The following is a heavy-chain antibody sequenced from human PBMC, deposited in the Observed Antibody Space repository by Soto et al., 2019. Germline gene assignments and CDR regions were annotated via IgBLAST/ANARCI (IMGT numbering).Heavy chain of an antibody. J-gene: IGHJ4*02. CDR1: GFTFSSYA. Sequence: GGSLRLSCAASGFTFSSYAMSWVRQAPGKGLEWVSAISGSGGSTYYADSVKGRFTISRDNSKNTLYLQTNSLRAEDTAVYYCAKLVGATIGAYFDYWGEGTLVPVSP. D-gene: IGHD1-26*01. V-gene: IGHV3-23*01. CDR2: ISGSGGST. CDR3: AKLVGATIGAYFDY.